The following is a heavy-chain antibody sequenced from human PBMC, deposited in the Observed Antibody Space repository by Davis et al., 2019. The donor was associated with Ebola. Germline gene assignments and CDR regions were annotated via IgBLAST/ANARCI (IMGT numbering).Heavy chain of an antibody. CDR1: GYTFTDYN. Sequence: ASVKVSCKASGYTFTDYNIHWMRQAPGQGLEWMGWISANTGNTNYAQKLQGRVTMTTDRSTSTAYMELRSLISDDTAVYYCARGGRDGMDVWGQGTTVTVS. CDR2: ISANTGNT. J-gene: IGHJ6*02. CDR3: ARGGRDGMDV. V-gene: IGHV1-18*04.